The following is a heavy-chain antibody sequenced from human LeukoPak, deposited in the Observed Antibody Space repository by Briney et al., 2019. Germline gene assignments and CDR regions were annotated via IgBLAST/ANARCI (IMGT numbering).Heavy chain of an antibody. J-gene: IGHJ4*02. V-gene: IGHV3-11*06. CDR2: VSSSSTYT. CDR3: ARSRGVTAFDY. CDR1: GFTLSDYY. Sequence: GGSLRLSCAASGFTLSDYYMSWIRQAPGKGLEWVSYVSSSSTYTNYADSVKGRFTISRDNAKSSLYLQMNSLRAEDTAVYYCARSRGVTAFDYWGQGTLVTVSS. D-gene: IGHD3-10*01.